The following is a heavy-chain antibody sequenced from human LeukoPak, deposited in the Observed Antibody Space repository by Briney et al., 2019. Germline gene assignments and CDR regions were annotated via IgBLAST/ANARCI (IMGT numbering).Heavy chain of an antibody. Sequence: SETLSLTCTVSGGSISSSSYYWGWIRQPPGKGLEWIGSIYYSGGTYYNPSLKSRVTISVDTSKNQFSMKLSSVTAADTAVYYCASALWFGELELDPWGQGTLVTVSS. D-gene: IGHD3-10*01. J-gene: IGHJ5*02. CDR2: IYYSGGT. CDR1: GGSISSSSYY. CDR3: ASALWFGELELDP. V-gene: IGHV4-39*01.